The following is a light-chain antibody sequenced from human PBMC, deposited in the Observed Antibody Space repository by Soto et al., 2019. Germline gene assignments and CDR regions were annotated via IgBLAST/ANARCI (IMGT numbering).Light chain of an antibody. Sequence: EIVLTQSPGTLSLSPGERATLSCRASQNFGNSFLAWYQQKPGQAPRLLIYGASSRATGIPDRFSGSGSETDFTLTISRLKPEDCAVYYCQRYGSSPYTVGQGTKLEIK. J-gene: IGKJ2*01. CDR3: QRYGSSPYT. CDR1: QNFGNSF. V-gene: IGKV3-20*01. CDR2: GAS.